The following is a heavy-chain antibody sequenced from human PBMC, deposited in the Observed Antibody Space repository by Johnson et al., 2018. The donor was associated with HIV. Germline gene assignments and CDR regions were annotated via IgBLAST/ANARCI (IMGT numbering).Heavy chain of an antibody. J-gene: IGHJ3*02. Sequence: LLVESGGGLVKPGGSLKLSCAASGFTFDDYAMHWVRQAPGKGLEWVSGINWNSGRIGYADSVKGRFTISRDNSKNTLYLQMNSLRAEDTAVYYCAKGIVVGVRAFDIWGQGTMVTVSS. D-gene: IGHD3-22*01. CDR1: GFTFDDYA. V-gene: IGHV3-9*01. CDR3: AKGIVVGVRAFDI. CDR2: INWNSGRI.